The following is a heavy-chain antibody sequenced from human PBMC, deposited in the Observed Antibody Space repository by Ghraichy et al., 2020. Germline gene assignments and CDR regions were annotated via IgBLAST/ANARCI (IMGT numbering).Heavy chain of an antibody. D-gene: IGHD3-10*01. V-gene: IGHV3-74*01. CDR1: GLTFSSYW. CDR2: IKTEGSTT. J-gene: IGHJ4*02. CDR3: STSPRADRGNY. Sequence: GESLNISCAASGLTFSSYWMHWVRQAPGKGLEWVSHIKTEGSTTNYADSVRGRFTISRDNAKNTLYLQMNSLRADDTAVYYCSTSPRADRGNYWGQGTLVTVSS.